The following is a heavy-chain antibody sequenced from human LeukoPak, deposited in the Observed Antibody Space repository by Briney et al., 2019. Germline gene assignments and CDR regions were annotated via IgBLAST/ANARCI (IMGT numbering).Heavy chain of an antibody. CDR3: ARTWYSSSWYRGYYFDY. D-gene: IGHD6-13*01. V-gene: IGHV4-59*01. J-gene: IGHJ4*02. Sequence: SETLSLTCTVSGGSISSYYWSWIRQPPGKGLEWIGYIYYSGSTNYNPSLKSRVTISVDTSKNQFSLKLSSVTAADTAVYYCARTWYSSSWYRGYYFDYWGQGTLVTVSS. CDR2: IYYSGST. CDR1: GGSISSYY.